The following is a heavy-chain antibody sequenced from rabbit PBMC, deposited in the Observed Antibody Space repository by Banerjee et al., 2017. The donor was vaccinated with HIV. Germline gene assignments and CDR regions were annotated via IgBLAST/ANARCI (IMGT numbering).Heavy chain of an antibody. CDR1: GFSFSSSYY. CDR3: ARGGAGYDLTRLDL. CDR2: IKTGDGNT. V-gene: IGHV1S43*01. Sequence: QEQLVESGGGLVQPEGSLTLTCTASGFSFSSSYYMCWVRQAPGKGLEWIGCIKTGDGNTFYASWAKGRFTISRSTSLNTVDLRMTSLTAADTATYFCARGGAGYDLTRLDLWGPGTLVTVS. J-gene: IGHJ3*01. D-gene: IGHD3-1*01.